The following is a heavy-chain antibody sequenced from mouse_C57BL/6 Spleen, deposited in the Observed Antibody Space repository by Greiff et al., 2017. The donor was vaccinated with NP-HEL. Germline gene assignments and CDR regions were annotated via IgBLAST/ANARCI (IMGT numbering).Heavy chain of an antibody. J-gene: IGHJ2*01. CDR2: IHPNSGST. V-gene: IGHV1-64*01. D-gene: IGHD2-4*01. CDR1: GYTFTSYW. CDR3: AREGDYAGY. Sequence: QVHVKQPGAELVKPGASVKLSCKASGYTFTSYWMHWVKQRPGQGLEWIGMIHPNSGSTNYNEKFKSKATLTVDKSSSTAYMQLSSLTSEDSAVYYCAREGDYAGYWGRGTTLTVSS.